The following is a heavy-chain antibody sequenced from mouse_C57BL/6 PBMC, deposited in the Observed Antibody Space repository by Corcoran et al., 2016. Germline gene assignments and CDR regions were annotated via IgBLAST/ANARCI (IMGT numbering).Heavy chain of an antibody. Sequence: QIQLVQSGPELKKPGETVKISCKASGYTFTTYGMSWVKQAPGKGLKWMGWINTYSGVPTYADDFKGRFAFSLETSASTAYLQINNLKNEDTATYFCARLRSGYVAFFAYWGEGTLVTVSA. CDR3: ARLRSGYVAFFAY. D-gene: IGHD3-2*02. CDR1: GYTFTTYG. J-gene: IGHJ3*01. V-gene: IGHV9-3*01. CDR2: INTYSGVP.